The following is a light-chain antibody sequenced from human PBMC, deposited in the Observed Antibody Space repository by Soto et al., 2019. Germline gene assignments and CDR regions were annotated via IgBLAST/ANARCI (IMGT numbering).Light chain of an antibody. CDR1: QRISSY. V-gene: IGKV1-9*01. J-gene: IGKJ3*01. CDR2: DAS. Sequence: DILLTQSPSFLSSSVGDRVTITCRASQRISSYLAWYQQKPGKAPKLLIYDASTLQIGVPSRFSGSGSGTEFTLTISSLQPEDFAIYYCQQLNSYLPTFGRGTKVDIK. CDR3: QQLNSYLPT.